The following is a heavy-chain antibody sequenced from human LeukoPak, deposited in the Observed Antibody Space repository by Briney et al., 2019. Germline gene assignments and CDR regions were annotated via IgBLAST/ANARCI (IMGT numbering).Heavy chain of an antibody. CDR2: IYSGGST. Sequence: GGSLRLSCAASGFTVSSNYMSWVRQAPGKGLEWVSVIYSGGSTYYADYVKGRFTISRDNSKNTLYLQMNSLRAEDTAVYYCARGMDDWTKHYYYYYGMDVWGKGTTVTVSS. CDR1: GFTVSSNY. J-gene: IGHJ6*04. CDR3: ARGMDDWTKHYYYYYGMDV. D-gene: IGHD1/OR15-1a*01. V-gene: IGHV3-53*01.